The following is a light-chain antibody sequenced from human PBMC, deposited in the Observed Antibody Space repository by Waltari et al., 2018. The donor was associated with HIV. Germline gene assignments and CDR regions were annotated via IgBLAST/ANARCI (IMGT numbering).Light chain of an antibody. CDR1: ALPKKY. CDR2: GDN. V-gene: IGLV3-10*01. Sequence: SYDLTQPPSVSVSPGQMARITCSGDALPKKYVSWYQQKSGQAPGVIYGDNKRTSGIPEIFSGSSSGTMVTLSISGAQVEDETELYCYSTDNSDNHTSVFGGGTKLTVL. CDR3: YSTDNSDNHTSV. J-gene: IGLJ2*01.